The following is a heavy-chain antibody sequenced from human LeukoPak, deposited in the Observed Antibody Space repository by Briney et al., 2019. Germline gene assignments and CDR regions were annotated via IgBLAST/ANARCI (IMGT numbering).Heavy chain of an antibody. J-gene: IGHJ6*02. CDR1: GFTVSSNY. CDR3: AKDVRNSFAAYGMDV. CDR2: IYSGGST. V-gene: IGHV3-53*01. Sequence: GGSLRLSCAASGFTVSSNYMSWVRQAPGKGLEWVSVIYSGGSTYYADSVKGRFTISRDNSKNTLYLQMNSLRAEDTAVYYCAKDVRNSFAAYGMDVWGQGTTVTVSS. D-gene: IGHD2-21*01.